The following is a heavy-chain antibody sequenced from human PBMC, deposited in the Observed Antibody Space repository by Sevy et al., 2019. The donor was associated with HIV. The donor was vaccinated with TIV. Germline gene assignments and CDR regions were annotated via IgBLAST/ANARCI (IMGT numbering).Heavy chain of an antibody. Sequence: GGSLRLSCAASGLTLTTTGMSWVRQAPGKGLEWVAGVTSDGTTYYADSVRDRLTVSRVNSKNTLYLQLNSLRADDTAVFYCAGGDTTMITDLDYWGQGTLVTVSS. CDR3: AGGDTTMITDLDY. J-gene: IGHJ4*02. D-gene: IGHD3-16*01. V-gene: IGHV3-23*01. CDR1: GLTLTTTG. CDR2: VTSDGTT.